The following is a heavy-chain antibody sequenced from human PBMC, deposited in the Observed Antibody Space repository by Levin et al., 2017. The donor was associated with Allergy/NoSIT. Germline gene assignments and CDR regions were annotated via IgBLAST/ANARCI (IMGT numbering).Heavy chain of an antibody. V-gene: IGHV3-30*18. CDR1: GFTFRSYA. CDR2: ISYDGNNK. D-gene: IGHD3-3*01. CDR3: AKDLVGVTAGGDYGDS. Sequence: PGGSLRLSCAASGFTFRSYAMYWVRQAPGKGLEWVTIISYDGNNKHYAESVKGRFTISRDNSKNTLYLQMNSLRPEDTAVYYCAKDLVGVTAGGDYGDSWGQGTLVTVSS. J-gene: IGHJ4*02.